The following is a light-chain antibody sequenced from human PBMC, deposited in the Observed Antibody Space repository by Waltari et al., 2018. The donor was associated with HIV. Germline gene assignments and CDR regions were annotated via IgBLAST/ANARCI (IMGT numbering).Light chain of an antibody. CDR3: QQYNTFST. J-gene: IGKJ1*01. Sequence: DIQITQSPSTLSASVGDRVTITCRASQNINSWLAWYQQKPGKAPKLLIYKASSLESGVPSRFSGSRSGTEFTLTISSLQPDDFATYYCQQYNTFSTFGQGTKVEIK. V-gene: IGKV1-5*03. CDR2: KAS. CDR1: QNINSW.